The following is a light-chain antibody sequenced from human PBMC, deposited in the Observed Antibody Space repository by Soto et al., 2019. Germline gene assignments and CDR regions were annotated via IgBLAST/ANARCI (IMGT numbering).Light chain of an antibody. CDR2: DVS. V-gene: IGLV2-14*01. CDR3: SSYTSSSTGV. J-gene: IGLJ2*01. CDR1: SSDVGGYNY. Sequence: QSALTQPASVSGSPGQSITISCTGTSSDVGGYNYVSWYQQHPGKAPKLMIYDVSNRPSGVSNCFSGSKSGNTASLTISGLQAEDEADYYCSSYTSSSTGVFGGGTKLTVL.